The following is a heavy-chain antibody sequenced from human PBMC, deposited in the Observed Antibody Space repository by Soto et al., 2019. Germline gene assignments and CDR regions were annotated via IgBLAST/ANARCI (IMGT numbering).Heavy chain of an antibody. V-gene: IGHV4-34*01. D-gene: IGHD2-8*01. CDR1: GGSFSGYY. Sequence: SETLSLTCAVYGGSFSGYYWSWIRQPPGKGLEWIGEINHSGSTNYNPSLKSRVTISVDTSKNQFSLKLSSVTAADTTVYYCARGRWCTNGVCRYYYYYYMDVWGKGTTVTVSS. J-gene: IGHJ6*03. CDR3: ARGRWCTNGVCRYYYYYYMDV. CDR2: INHSGST.